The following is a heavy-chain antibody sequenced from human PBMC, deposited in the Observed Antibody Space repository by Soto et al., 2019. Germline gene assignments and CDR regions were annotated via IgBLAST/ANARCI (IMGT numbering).Heavy chain of an antibody. D-gene: IGHD2-2*02. V-gene: IGHV4-59*01. CDR1: GGPISSYY. CDR3: ARNYCSSTSCYTSTYWFDP. Sequence: SETLSLTCTVSGGPISSYYWSWIRQPPGKGLEWIGYIYYSGSTNYNPSLKSRVTISVDTSKNQFSLKLSSVTAADTAVYYCARNYCSSTSCYTSTYWFDPWGQGTLVTVSS. CDR2: IYYSGST. J-gene: IGHJ5*02.